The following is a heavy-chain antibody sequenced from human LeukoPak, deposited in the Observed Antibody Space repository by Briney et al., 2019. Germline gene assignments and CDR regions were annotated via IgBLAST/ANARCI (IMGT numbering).Heavy chain of an antibody. J-gene: IGHJ6*03. CDR1: GGSISSSSYY. Sequence: PSETLSLTCTVSGGSISSSSYYWGWIRQPPGKGLEWIGSIYYSGSTYYNPSLKSRVTISVDTSKNQFSLKLSSVTAADTAVYYCAREFSDFWSGYTYYYYMDVWGKGTTVTVSS. CDR3: AREFSDFWSGYTYYYYMDV. D-gene: IGHD3-3*01. CDR2: IYYSGST. V-gene: IGHV4-39*01.